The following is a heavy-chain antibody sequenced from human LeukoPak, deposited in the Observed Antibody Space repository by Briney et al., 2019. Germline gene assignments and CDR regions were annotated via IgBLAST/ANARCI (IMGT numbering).Heavy chain of an antibody. CDR1: GFTFSSNY. CDR3: AREIPERVRSDAFDI. CDR2: IYSGGST. V-gene: IGHV3-53*01. J-gene: IGHJ3*02. Sequence: GGSLRLSCAASGFTFSSNYMSWVRQAPGKGLEWVSVIYSGGSTYYADSVKGRFTISRDNSKNTLYLQMNSLRAEDTAVYYCAREIPERVRSDAFDIWGQGTMVTVSS. D-gene: IGHD1-1*01.